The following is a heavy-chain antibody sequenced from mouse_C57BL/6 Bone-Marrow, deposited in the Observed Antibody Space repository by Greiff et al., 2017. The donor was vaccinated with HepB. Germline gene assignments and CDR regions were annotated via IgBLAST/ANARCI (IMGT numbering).Heavy chain of an antibody. D-gene: IGHD2-1*01. Sequence: VQLQESGPELVKPGASVKISCKASGYAFSSSWMNWVKQRPGKGLEWIGRIYPGDGDTNYNGKFKGKATLTADKSSSTAYMQLSSLTSEDSAVYFCAVYGNYDYWGQGITLTVSS. CDR1: GYAFSSSW. CDR3: AVYGNYDY. V-gene: IGHV1-82*01. J-gene: IGHJ2*01. CDR2: IYPGDGDT.